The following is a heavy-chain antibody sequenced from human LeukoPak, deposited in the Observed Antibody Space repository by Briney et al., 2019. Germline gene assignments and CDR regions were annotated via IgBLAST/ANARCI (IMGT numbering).Heavy chain of an antibody. CDR2: ISGDGITT. J-gene: IGHJ5*02. V-gene: IGHV3-43*02. CDR1: GFTFDDYA. Sequence: SGGSLRLSCAASGFTFDDYATHWVRQVPGKVLEWFSLISGDGITTYYADSVKGRFTISRDNSKNSLYLQMNSLRTEGTALYYCAKDLGPSGAGWFDPWGQGTLVTVSS. CDR3: AKDLGPSGAGWFDP. D-gene: IGHD7-27*01.